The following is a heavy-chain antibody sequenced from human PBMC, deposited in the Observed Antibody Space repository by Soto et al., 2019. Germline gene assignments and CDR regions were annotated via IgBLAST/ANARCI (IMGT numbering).Heavy chain of an antibody. CDR1: GGSISSGDYS. CDR3: ARGKRGIRYYGSGTSDWLDP. Sequence: SETLSLTCAVSGGSISSGDYSWSWIRQPPGKGLEWIGYMFHSGSAYYNPSLKSRVTISVDRSKNQFSLKLTSLTAADTAVYYCARGKRGIRYYGSGTSDWLDPWGQGTLVTVS. CDR2: MFHSGSA. J-gene: IGHJ5*02. V-gene: IGHV4-30-2*01. D-gene: IGHD3-10*01.